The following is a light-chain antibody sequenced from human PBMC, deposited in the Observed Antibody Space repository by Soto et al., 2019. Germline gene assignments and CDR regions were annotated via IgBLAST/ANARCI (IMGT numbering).Light chain of an antibody. CDR3: CSYTTGSTRV. Sequence: QSVLTQPASVSGSPGQSIAISCTGSSSDVGFYNYVSWYQQHPGKVPKLIIYEVTNRPSGVSNRFSGSKSGNTASLTISGLQAEDEADYYCCSYTTGSTRVFGSGTKLTVL. CDR1: SSDVGFYNY. J-gene: IGLJ1*01. CDR2: EVT. V-gene: IGLV2-14*01.